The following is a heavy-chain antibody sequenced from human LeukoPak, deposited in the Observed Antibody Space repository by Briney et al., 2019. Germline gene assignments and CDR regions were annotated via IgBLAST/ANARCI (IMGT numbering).Heavy chain of an antibody. D-gene: IGHD2-2*02. CDR2: INHGGRT. J-gene: IGHJ5*02. V-gene: IGHV4-34*01. CDR3: ARGLELGYCSGASCYIWFDP. CDR1: GGSFSGYY. Sequence: PSETLSLTCVVSGGSFSGYYWSWIRQPPGKGLEWIGVINHGGRTNYSPSLKSRVTISVDTSKNQFSLNLSSVTAADTAVYYCARGLELGYCSGASCYIWFDPWGQGTLVTVSS.